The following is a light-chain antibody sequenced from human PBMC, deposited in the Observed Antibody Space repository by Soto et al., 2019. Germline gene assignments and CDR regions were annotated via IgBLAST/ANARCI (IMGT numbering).Light chain of an antibody. J-gene: IGLJ1*01. CDR1: SSNIGAGYD. V-gene: IGLV1-40*01. CDR3: QSYDRSLSGFYV. CDR2: GNS. Sequence: QAVVTQPPSVSGAPGQRVTISCTGSSSNIGAGYDVHWYQQLPGTAPKLLIYGNSNRPSGVPDRFSDSKSGTSASLAITGLQAEDEADYYCQSYDRSLSGFYVFGTGTKVTVL.